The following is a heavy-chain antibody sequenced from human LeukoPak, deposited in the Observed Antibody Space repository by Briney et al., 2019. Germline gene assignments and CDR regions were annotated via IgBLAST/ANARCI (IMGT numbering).Heavy chain of an antibody. J-gene: IGHJ4*02. CDR2: IGTVGDP. CDR1: GFTFSSYD. V-gene: IGHV3-13*05. CDR3: ARARYSSGWSYFDY. D-gene: IGHD6-19*01. Sequence: GGCLRLSCAASGFTFSSYDMHWVRQATGKGLEWVSAIGTVGDPYYPGSVKGRFTISRENAKNSLYLQMNSLRAGDTAVYYCARARYSSGWSYFDYWGQGTLVTVPP.